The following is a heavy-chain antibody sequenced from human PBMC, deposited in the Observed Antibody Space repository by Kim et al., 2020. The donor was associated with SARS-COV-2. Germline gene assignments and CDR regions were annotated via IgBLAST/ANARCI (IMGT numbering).Heavy chain of an antibody. CDR2: IYPGDSDT. J-gene: IGHJ4*02. CDR3: ARRRAPDFWIGYFHPYFDY. D-gene: IGHD3-3*01. CDR1: GYSFTSYW. Sequence: GESLKISCKGSGYSFTSYWIGWVRQMPGKGLEWMGIIYPGDSDTRYSPSFQGQVTISADKSISTAYLQWSSLKASDTAMYYCARRRAPDFWIGYFHPYFDYWGQGTLVTVSS. V-gene: IGHV5-51*01.